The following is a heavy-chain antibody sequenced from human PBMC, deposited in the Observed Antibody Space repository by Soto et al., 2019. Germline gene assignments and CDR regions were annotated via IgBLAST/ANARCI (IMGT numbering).Heavy chain of an antibody. V-gene: IGHV1-69*01. Sequence: QVQLVQSGAEVKRPGSSVKVSCKASGGTFSNSPIAWVRLAPGQGLEWMGGVIPIFSIVKYAQKFQGRVTFTADESTSTAYMELSSLTSEDTAVYYCARGRTIFGVVNFDYWGQGTLVTVSS. J-gene: IGHJ4*02. CDR1: GGTFSNSP. CDR3: ARGRTIFGVVNFDY. CDR2: VIPIFSIV. D-gene: IGHD3-3*01.